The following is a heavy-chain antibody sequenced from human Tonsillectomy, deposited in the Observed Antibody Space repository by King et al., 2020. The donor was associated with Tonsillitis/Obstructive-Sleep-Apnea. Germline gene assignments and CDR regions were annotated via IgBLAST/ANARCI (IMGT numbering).Heavy chain of an antibody. CDR2: IYYSGST. V-gene: IGHV4-31*01. Sequence: VQLQESGPGLLKPSQTLSLTCTVSGGSISSAGYYWSWIRQHPGKGLEWIGYIYYSGSTYYNPSLKSLVTISVDTSKNQFSLKLSSVTAADTAVYYCARAGGWGSFRFDPWGQGTLAT. CDR3: ARAGGWGSFRFDP. CDR1: GGSISSAGYY. D-gene: IGHD3-16*01. J-gene: IGHJ5*02.